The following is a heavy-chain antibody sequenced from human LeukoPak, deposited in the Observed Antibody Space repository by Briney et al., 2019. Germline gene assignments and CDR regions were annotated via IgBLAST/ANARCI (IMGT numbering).Heavy chain of an antibody. J-gene: IGHJ6*02. CDR2: ISGSGGST. V-gene: IGHV3-23*01. Sequence: GGSLRLSCAASGFTFSSYAMSWARQAPGKGLEWVSAISGSGGSTYYADSVKGRFTISRDNSKNTLYLQMNSLRAEDTAVYYCAKITHGDYSDYYGMDVWGQGTTVTVSS. D-gene: IGHD4-17*01. CDR1: GFTFSSYA. CDR3: AKITHGDYSDYYGMDV.